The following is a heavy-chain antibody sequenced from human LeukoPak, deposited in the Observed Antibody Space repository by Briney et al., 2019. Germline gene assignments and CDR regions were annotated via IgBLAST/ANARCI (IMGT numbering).Heavy chain of an antibody. D-gene: IGHD3-22*01. CDR3: ARNYYYDSSGFYPGGY. CDR1: GYTFTSYG. CDR2: ISAYNGNT. Sequence: GASVKVSCKASGYTFTSYGISWVRQAPGQGLEWMGWISAYNGNTNYAQKLQGRVTMTTDTSTSTAYMELRSLRSDDTAVYYCARNYYYDSSGFYPGGYWGQGTLVIVSS. J-gene: IGHJ4*02. V-gene: IGHV1-18*01.